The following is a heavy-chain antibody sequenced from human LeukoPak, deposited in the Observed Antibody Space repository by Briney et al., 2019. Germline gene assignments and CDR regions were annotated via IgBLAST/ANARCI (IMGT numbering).Heavy chain of an antibody. D-gene: IGHD6-25*01. CDR3: ARDPGGLYYFDY. CDR2: ISDSGDNT. V-gene: IGHV3-23*01. Sequence: GGSLRLSCAASGFTFSNHAMTWVRQPPGKGLEWVSSISDSGDNTYYADSVKGRFTISRDNSKNTLYLQMNSLRAEDTAVYYCARDPGGLYYFDYWGQGTLVTVSS. CDR1: GFTFSNHA. J-gene: IGHJ4*02.